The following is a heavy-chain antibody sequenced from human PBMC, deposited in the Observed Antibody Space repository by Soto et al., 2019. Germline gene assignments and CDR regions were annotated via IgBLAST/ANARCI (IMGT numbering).Heavy chain of an antibody. CDR1: GYTFSNYE. Sequence: EVQLVDSGGDLVQPGGSLRLSCSGPGYTFSNYEMDWVRQAPGKGLEWVSSISRSGTTTYYADSVKGRFTISRDNSKKSLFLNMNSLRAEDTAVYYCATVVPHSVLDYWGQGTLVTVSS. J-gene: IGHJ4*02. CDR3: ATVVPHSVLDY. V-gene: IGHV3-48*03. CDR2: ISRSGTTT. D-gene: IGHD3-10*01.